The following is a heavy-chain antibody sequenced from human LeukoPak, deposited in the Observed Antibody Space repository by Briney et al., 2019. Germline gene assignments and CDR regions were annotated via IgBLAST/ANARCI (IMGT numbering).Heavy chain of an antibody. CDR1: GYTFTSYY. D-gene: IGHD3-16*02. V-gene: IGHV1-46*01. CDR2: INPSGGST. Sequence: ASVKVSCKASGYTFTSYYMHWVRQAPGQGLEWMGIINPSGGSTSYAQKFQGRVTMTRDTSTSTVYMVLSSLRSEDTAVYYCARGYPDDSLLWYDYVWGSYRSANYFDYWGQGTLVTVSS. CDR3: ARGYPDDSLLWYDYVWGSYRSANYFDY. J-gene: IGHJ4*02.